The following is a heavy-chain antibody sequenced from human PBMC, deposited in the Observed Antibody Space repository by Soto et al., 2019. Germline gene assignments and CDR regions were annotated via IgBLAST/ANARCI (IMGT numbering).Heavy chain of an antibody. D-gene: IGHD2-15*01. CDR1: GGSFSGYY. CDR3: ARPVTYFGGKRSYYYMDV. J-gene: IGHJ6*03. Sequence: SETLSLTCAVYGGSFSGYYWSWIRQPPGKGLEWIGEINHGGSTNYNPSLKSRVTISVDTSKNQFSLKLSSVTAADTAVYYCARPVTYFGGKRSYYYMDVWGKGTTVTVSS. CDR2: INHGGST. V-gene: IGHV4-34*01.